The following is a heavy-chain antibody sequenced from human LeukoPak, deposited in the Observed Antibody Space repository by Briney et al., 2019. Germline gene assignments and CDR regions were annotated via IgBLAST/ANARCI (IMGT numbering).Heavy chain of an antibody. CDR3: ARELSYGDYRPENWFDP. CDR1: GYTFTSYG. D-gene: IGHD4-17*01. CDR2: ISAYNGNT. Sequence: ASVKVSCEASGYTFTSYGISWVRQAPGQGLEWMEWISAYNGNTNYAQKLQGRVTMTTDTSTSTAYMELRSLRSDDTAVYYCARELSYGDYRPENWFDPWGQGTLVTVSS. V-gene: IGHV1-18*01. J-gene: IGHJ5*02.